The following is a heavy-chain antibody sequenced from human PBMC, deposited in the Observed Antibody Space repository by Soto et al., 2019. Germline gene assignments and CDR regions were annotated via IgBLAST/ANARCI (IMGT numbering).Heavy chain of an antibody. Sequence: QLVQSGAEVKKPGSSVKVSCKASGGTFSNDAVSWVRQAPGQGLEWMGGIIPNFGTTNHAQNFQGRVSVTADEFTSTVYLELSSLTSEATAVNYCARAADYRFRILDSLGQGTLVTVS. CDR2: IIPNFGTT. V-gene: IGHV1-69*01. CDR1: GGTFSNDA. CDR3: ARAADYRFRILDS. D-gene: IGHD3-10*01. J-gene: IGHJ4*02.